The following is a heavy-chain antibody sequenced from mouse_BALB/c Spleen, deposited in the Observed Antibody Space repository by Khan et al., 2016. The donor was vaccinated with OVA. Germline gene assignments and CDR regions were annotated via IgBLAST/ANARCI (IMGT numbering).Heavy chain of an antibody. CDR1: GYTFTSYW. D-gene: IGHD4-1*01. CDR2: IYPGNTDT. J-gene: IGHJ3*01. V-gene: IGHV1-5*01. CDR3: TRRNWDVAWFDY. Sequence: VQLQQSGTVLARPGASVKMSRKASGYTFTSYWMHWVKQRPGQGLEWIGDIYPGNTDTNYNQKFKGKAKLTAVTSTSTAYMELSSLTNEDSAVYYCTRRNWDVAWFDYWGQGTLVTVSA.